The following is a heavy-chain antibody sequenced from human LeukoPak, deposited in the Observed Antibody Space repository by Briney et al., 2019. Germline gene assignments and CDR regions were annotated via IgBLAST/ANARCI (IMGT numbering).Heavy chain of an antibody. CDR2: VNPDSGNT. V-gene: IGHV1-8*03. J-gene: IGHJ6*03. CDR1: GYTFTNSD. Sequence: GASVKVSCKASGYTFTNSDINWVRQAPGQGLEWMGWVNPDSGNTGYAQKFQGRVTITRNTSVTTAYMELNSLTSEDTAVYYCARVTGTRLYYYYYYYMDVWGKGTTVTVSS. D-gene: IGHD1/OR15-1a*01. CDR3: ARVTGTRLYYYYYYYMDV.